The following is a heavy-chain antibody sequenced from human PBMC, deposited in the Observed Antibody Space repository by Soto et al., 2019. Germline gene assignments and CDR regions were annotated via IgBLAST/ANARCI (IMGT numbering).Heavy chain of an antibody. Sequence: PSETRSLTCTVSGGSISSTRYYWGWIRQPPGKGLEWIGTTYYTGSTYYNPSLKSRVTISVDMSKNQFSLKVRSVTAADTAVYYCVSGPGTTADYWGQGTLVTVSS. J-gene: IGHJ4*02. CDR3: VSGPGTTADY. D-gene: IGHD1-1*01. V-gene: IGHV4-39*01. CDR2: TYYTGST. CDR1: GGSISSTRYY.